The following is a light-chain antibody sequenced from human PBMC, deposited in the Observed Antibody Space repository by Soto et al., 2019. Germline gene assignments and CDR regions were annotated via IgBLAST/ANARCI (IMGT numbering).Light chain of an antibody. V-gene: IGKV1-27*01. CDR2: AAS. J-gene: IGKJ3*01. CDR1: QGIDKS. Sequence: DIQMTQSPSSLSASVGDRVTITCRASQGIDKSLAWYQQKPGKVPQLLIYAASSLYSGVPARFTDRGSGTDFTLTSSSRQPEDGATYYCHKYDTAPTTFGHGNKVNI. CDR3: HKYDTAPTT.